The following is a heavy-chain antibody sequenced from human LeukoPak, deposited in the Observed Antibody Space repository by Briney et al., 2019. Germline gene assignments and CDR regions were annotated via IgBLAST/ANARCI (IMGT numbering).Heavy chain of an antibody. Sequence: PGGSLRLSCAASGFTVSGNYMSWVRQAPGKGLEWVSVIYGGGTTYYTDSVKGRFTISRDNSKNTVYLQMNSLRAEDTAVYYCAKDAAGPEYCGQGTLVTVSS. V-gene: IGHV3-66*01. J-gene: IGHJ4*02. CDR3: AKDAAGPEY. CDR2: IYGGGTT. CDR1: GFTVSGNY. D-gene: IGHD6-13*01.